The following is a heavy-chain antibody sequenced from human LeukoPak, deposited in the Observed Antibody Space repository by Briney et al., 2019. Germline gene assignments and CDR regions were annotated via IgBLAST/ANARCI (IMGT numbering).Heavy chain of an antibody. Sequence: PGGSLRLSCAASGLTFSSYAMSWVRQAPGKGLEWVSAISGSSGHTYYADSVKGRFTISRGNSKNTLYLQMNSLRAEDTAVYYCAKEVSRVTTFYFDYWGQGTLVTVSS. V-gene: IGHV3-23*01. CDR3: AKEVSRVTTFYFDY. J-gene: IGHJ4*02. D-gene: IGHD4-17*01. CDR1: GLTFSSYA. CDR2: ISGSSGHT.